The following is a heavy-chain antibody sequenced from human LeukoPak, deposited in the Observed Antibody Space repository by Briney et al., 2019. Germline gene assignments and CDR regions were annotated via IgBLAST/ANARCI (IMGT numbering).Heavy chain of an antibody. J-gene: IGHJ6*03. D-gene: IGHD4-17*01. Sequence: KTGGSLRLACAASGFTFSNAWMSWVRQSPGKGLEWVGRIKSKTDGGTTDYAAPVNGRITISRDDSKNTLYLQMNSLKTEDTAVYYCTTMTTVTPSFHPKHYYYYMDVWGKGTTVTVSS. CDR1: GFTFSNAW. V-gene: IGHV3-15*01. CDR2: IKSKTDGGTT. CDR3: TTMTTVTPSFHPKHYYYYMDV.